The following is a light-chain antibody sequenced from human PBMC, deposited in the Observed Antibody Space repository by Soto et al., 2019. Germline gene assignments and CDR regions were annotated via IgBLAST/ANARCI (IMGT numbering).Light chain of an antibody. CDR3: QQRSNWWT. V-gene: IGKV3-11*01. CDR1: QSVRNY. Sequence: IVLTQCPATLSLSPGYRATLSCRASQSVRNYLSWYQQKPCQYPSLLIYDASNRAAGIQTRFSGSGSGTELTLTISSLEPEDFAVYYCQQRSNWWTFGQGTKVDIK. J-gene: IGKJ1*01. CDR2: DAS.